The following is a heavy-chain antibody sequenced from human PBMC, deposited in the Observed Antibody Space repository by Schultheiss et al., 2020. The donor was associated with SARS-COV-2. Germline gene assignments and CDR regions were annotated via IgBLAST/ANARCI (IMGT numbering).Heavy chain of an antibody. CDR1: GFTFGDYA. D-gene: IGHD3-9*01. Sequence: GGSLRLSCTASGFTFGDYAMSWIRQAPGKGLEWVSYISSSGSTIYYADSVKGRFTISRDNAKNSLYLQMNSLRDEDTAVYYCARDSPSLLRYFDSWGQGTLVTVSS. V-gene: IGHV3-11*04. CDR3: ARDSPSLLRYFDS. J-gene: IGHJ4*02. CDR2: ISSSGSTI.